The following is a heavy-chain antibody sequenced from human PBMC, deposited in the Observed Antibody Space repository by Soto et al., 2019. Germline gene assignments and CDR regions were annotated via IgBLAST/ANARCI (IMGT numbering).Heavy chain of an antibody. CDR3: ARVYSNYWLYYYMDV. CDR2: MNPNSGNT. Sequence: ASVKVSCKASGYTFTGYDINWVRQATGQGLEWMGWMNPNSGNTGYAQKFQGRVTMTRNTSISTAYMELSSLRSEDTAVYYCARVYSNYWLYYYMDVWGKGTTVTVSS. J-gene: IGHJ6*03. D-gene: IGHD4-4*01. CDR1: GYTFTGYD. V-gene: IGHV1-8*01.